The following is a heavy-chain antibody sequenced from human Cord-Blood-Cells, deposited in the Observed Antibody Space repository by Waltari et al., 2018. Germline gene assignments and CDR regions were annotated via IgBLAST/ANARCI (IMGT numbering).Heavy chain of an antibody. CDR3: ARAFRYGGNSFDY. V-gene: IGHV1-2*02. Sequence: QVQLVQSGAEVKKPGASVKVSCKASGYTFTGYYMHWVRQAPGQGLEWMGWINPNSGGTNYAQKVQGRVTMTRDTSISTAYMELSRLRSDDTAVYYCARAFRYGGNSFDYWGQGTLVTVSS. CDR1: GYTFTGYY. D-gene: IGHD4-17*01. CDR2: INPNSGGT. J-gene: IGHJ4*02.